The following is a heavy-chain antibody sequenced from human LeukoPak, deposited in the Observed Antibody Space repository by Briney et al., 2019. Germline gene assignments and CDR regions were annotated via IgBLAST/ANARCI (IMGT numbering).Heavy chain of an antibody. J-gene: IGHJ4*02. CDR3: ARPGVVTAISYFDY. V-gene: IGHV1-69*13. Sequence: ASVKVSCKASGGTFSSYAISWVRQAPGQGLEWMGGIIPIFGTANYAQKFQGRVTITADESTSTAYMELSRLRSDDTAVYYCARPGVVTAISYFDYWGQGTLVTVSS. D-gene: IGHD2-21*02. CDR2: IIPIFGTA. CDR1: GGTFSSYA.